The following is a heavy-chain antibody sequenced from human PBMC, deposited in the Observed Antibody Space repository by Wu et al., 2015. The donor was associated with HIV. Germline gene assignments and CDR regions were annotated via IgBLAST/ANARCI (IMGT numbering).Heavy chain of an antibody. CDR3: ARALAXGSGSYYALRAPFDI. CDR1: EDTFNKYE. D-gene: IGHD3-10*01. Sequence: QVQLVQSGAEVRKPGSSLSVSCKTSEDTFNKYEITWLRQAPGQGLEWMGRIIPAFGTTAYAQKFQDRVKITADASTTTAYMELSSLRSDDTAMYYCARALAXGSGSYYALRAPFDIWGPGTKVIVSS. J-gene: IGHJ3*02. V-gene: IGHV1-69*13. CDR2: IIPAFGTT.